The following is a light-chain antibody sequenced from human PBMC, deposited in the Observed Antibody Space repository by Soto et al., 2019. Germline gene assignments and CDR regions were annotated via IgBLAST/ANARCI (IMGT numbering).Light chain of an antibody. CDR1: QTISNW. V-gene: IGKV1-5*01. CDR3: QQANSFPLT. CDR2: DAS. J-gene: IGKJ4*01. Sequence: DIQMTQSPSTLSASIGDRVTITCRASQTISNWLAWYQQKPGKAPKVLIHDASRLESGVPSRFGGSGSGTEFTLTINNLQPDDFAIYYCQQANSFPLTFGGGTKVDIK.